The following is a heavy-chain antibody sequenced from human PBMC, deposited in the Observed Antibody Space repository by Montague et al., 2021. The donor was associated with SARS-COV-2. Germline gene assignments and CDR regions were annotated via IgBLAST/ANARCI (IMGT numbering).Heavy chain of an antibody. CDR1: GFTFSSYA. CDR2: ISYDGSNK. D-gene: IGHD3-10*01. CDR3: ARATQKQYVLLWFGELLHDAFDI. J-gene: IGHJ3*02. Sequence: SLRLSCAASGFTFSSYAVHWVRQAPGKGLEWVVVISYDGSNKYYADSVKGRFTISRDNSKNTLYLQMNSLRAEDTAVYYCARATQKQYVLLWFGELLHDAFDIWGQGTMVTVSS. V-gene: IGHV3-30-3*01.